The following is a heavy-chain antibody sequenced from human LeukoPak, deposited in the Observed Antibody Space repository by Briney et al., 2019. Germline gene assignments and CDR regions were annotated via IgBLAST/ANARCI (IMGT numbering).Heavy chain of an antibody. CDR2: INHSGST. J-gene: IGHJ4*02. CDR3: ARESAIWFGEVGPFDY. D-gene: IGHD3-10*01. Sequence: SETLSLTCAVYGGSFSGYYWSWIRQPPGKGLEWIGEINHSGSTNYNPSLKSRVTISVDTSKNQFSLKLSSVTAADTAVYYCARESAIWFGEVGPFDYWGQGTLVTVSS. V-gene: IGHV4-34*01. CDR1: GGSFSGYY.